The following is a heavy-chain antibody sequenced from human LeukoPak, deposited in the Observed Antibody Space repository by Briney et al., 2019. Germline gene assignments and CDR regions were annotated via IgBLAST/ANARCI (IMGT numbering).Heavy chain of an antibody. CDR2: INPSGGST. J-gene: IGHJ3*02. V-gene: IGHV1-46*01. CDR3: ASWTGYCGGDCYSNDAFDI. Sequence: GASVKVSCKASGYTFTSYYMHWVRQAPGQGLEWMGIINPSGGSTSYAQKFQGRITMTRDTSTSTVYMELSSLRSEDTAVYYCASWTGYCGGDCYSNDAFDIWGQGTMVTVSS. D-gene: IGHD2-21*02. CDR1: GYTFTSYY.